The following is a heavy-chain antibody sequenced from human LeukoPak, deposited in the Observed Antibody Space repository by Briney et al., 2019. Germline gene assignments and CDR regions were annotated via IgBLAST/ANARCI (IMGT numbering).Heavy chain of an antibody. V-gene: IGHV3-74*01. CDR3: ARGTALQDY. CDR1: GFTFSSYW. J-gene: IGHJ4*02. Sequence: HPGGSLRLSCAASGFTFSSYWMHWVRQTPGKGLVWVSDINSDGRDTNYADSVKGRFTISRDNAQNTLYLQMNSLRAEDTAVYYCARGTALQDYWGQGTLVTVSS. D-gene: IGHD2/OR15-2a*01. CDR2: INSDGRDT.